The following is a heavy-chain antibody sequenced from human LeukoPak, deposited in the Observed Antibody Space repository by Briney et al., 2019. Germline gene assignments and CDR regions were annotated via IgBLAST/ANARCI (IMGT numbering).Heavy chain of an antibody. V-gene: IGHV3-23*01. CDR2: ISGSGGST. D-gene: IGHD6-13*01. CDR1: GFTFTNYA. CDR3: AKVLTPYSSSWYWDYYYYGMDV. Sequence: PGGSLRLSCAVSGFTFTNYAMSWVRQAPGKGLEWVSAISGSGGSTYYADSVKGRFTISRDNSKNTLYLQMNSLRAEDTAVYYCAKVLTPYSSSWYWDYYYYGMDVWGQGTTVTVSS. J-gene: IGHJ6*02.